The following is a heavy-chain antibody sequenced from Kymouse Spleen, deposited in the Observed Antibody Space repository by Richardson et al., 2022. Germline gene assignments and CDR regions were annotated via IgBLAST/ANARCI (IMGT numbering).Heavy chain of an antibody. V-gene: IGHV3-23*04. CDR2: ISGSGGST. CDR3: AKELELRGYYYYGMDV. Sequence: EVQLVESGGGLVQPGGSLRLSCAASGFTFSSYAMSWVRQAPGKGLEWVSAISGSGGSTYYADSVKGRFTISRDNSKNTLYLQMNSLRAEDTAVYYCAKELELRGYYYYGMDVWGQGTTVTVSS. CDR1: GFTFSSYA. D-gene: IGHD1-7*01. J-gene: IGHJ6*02.